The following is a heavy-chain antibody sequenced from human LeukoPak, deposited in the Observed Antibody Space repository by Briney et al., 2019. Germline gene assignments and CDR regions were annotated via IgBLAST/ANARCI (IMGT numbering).Heavy chain of an antibody. J-gene: IGHJ4*02. CDR2: PILGIA. Sequence: PILGIANYAQQFQGRVTITADKSTSTAYMELSSLRSEDTAVYYCASDYYDSSGYLYYFDYWGQGTLVTVSS. CDR3: ASDYYDSSGYLYYFDY. V-gene: IGHV1-69*04. D-gene: IGHD3-22*01.